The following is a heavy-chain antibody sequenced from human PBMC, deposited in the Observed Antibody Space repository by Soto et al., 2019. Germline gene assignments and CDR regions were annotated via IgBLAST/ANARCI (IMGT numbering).Heavy chain of an antibody. V-gene: IGHV3-30*18. Sequence: QVQLVESGGGVVQPGRSLRLSCAASGFTFSIYGMHWVRKAPGKGLEWVAVISYDGSNKYYADSVKGRFTISRDNSKNKLYLQMNSLRAEDTAVYYCAKDHYTVTGNYWYFDLWGRGTLVTVSS. CDR1: GFTFSIYG. D-gene: IGHD4-17*01. CDR3: AKDHYTVTGNYWYFDL. CDR2: ISYDGSNK. J-gene: IGHJ2*01.